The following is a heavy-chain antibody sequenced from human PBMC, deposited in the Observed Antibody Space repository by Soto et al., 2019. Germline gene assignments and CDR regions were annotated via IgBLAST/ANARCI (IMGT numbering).Heavy chain of an antibody. V-gene: IGHV4-30-4*01. CDR3: ARERPDGSRLDP. CDR1: GGSISSGDYY. CDR2: IYYSGST. J-gene: IGHJ5*02. D-gene: IGHD6-13*01. Sequence: QVQLQESGPGLVKPSQTLSLTCTVSGGSISSGDYYWSWIRQPPGKGLEWIGYIYYSGSTYYNPSLKSRVTMSVDTSKTQFSRKLSSVTAADTAVYYCARERPDGSRLDPWGQGTLVTVSS.